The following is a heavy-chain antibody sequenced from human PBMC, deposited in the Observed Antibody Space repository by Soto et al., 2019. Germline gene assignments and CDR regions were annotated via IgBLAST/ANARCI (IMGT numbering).Heavy chain of an antibody. CDR3: AKGDYYYGMDV. CDR1: GGSISSGGYY. V-gene: IGHV4-61*08. J-gene: IGHJ6*02. Sequence: PSETLSLTCTVSGGSISSGGYYWSWIRQHPGKGLEWIGYIYYSGSTNYNPSLKSRVTISVDTSKNQFSLKLSSVTAADTAVYYCAKGDYYYGMDVWGQGTTVTVSS. CDR2: IYYSGST.